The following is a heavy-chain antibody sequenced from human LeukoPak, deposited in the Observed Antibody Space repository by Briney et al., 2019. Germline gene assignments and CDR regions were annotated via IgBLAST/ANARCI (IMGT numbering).Heavy chain of an antibody. CDR3: ARTLRSGGSYWFDP. D-gene: IGHD2-15*01. CDR1: GFTFSSYS. CDR2: ISSSSSYI. J-gene: IGHJ5*02. V-gene: IGHV3-21*04. Sequence: GGSLRLSCAASGFTFSSYSMNWVRQAPGKGLEWVSSISSSSSYIYYADSVKGRFTISRDNAENSLYLQMNSLRAEDTAVYYCARTLRSGGSYWFDPWGQGTLVTVSS.